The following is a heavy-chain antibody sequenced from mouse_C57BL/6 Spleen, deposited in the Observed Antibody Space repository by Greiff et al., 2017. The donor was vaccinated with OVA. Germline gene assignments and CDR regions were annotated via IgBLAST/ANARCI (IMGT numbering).Heavy chain of an antibody. V-gene: IGHV1-18*01. D-gene: IGHD1-1*01. CDR3: ARNCYGSSYVEAFAY. J-gene: IGHJ3*01. CDR1: GYTFTDYN. CDR2: INPNNGGT. Sequence: EVKLVESGPELVKPGASVKIPCKASGYTFTDYNMDWVKQSHGKSLEWIGDINPNNGGTIYNQKFKGKATLTVDKSTSTAYINIRILTSEDTAVDKCARNCYGSSYVEAFAYWGQGTLVTVSA.